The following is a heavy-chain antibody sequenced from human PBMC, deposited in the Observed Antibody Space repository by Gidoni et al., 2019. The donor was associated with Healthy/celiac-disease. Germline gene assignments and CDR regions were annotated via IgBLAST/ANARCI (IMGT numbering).Heavy chain of an antibody. CDR3: ARVGYSGSSGYFNF. Sequence: SVQGRFTSSRDNSKTSLYLQMNSLRPEDTAIYFCARVGYSGSSGYFNFWGQGTLVTVSS. V-gene: IGHV3-11*01. D-gene: IGHD3-22*01. J-gene: IGHJ4*02.